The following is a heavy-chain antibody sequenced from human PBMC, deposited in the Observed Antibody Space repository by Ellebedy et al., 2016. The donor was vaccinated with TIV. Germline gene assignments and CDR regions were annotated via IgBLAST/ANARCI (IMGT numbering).Heavy chain of an antibody. V-gene: IGHV3-48*02. CDR3: GRDRGTFGVAYHYYMEV. CDR2: ISGSTGTK. CDR1: GFTFSPYS. J-gene: IGHJ6*03. D-gene: IGHD3-3*01. Sequence: GGSLRLSXVASGFTFSPYSMNWVRQAPGKGLEWISFISGSTGTKYYTDSVKGRFTISRDNANNSLYLQMNSLRDEDTAVYYCGRDRGTFGVAYHYYMEVWGKGTTVTVSS.